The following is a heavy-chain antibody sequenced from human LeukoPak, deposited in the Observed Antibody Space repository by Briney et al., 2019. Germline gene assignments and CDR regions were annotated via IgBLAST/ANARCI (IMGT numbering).Heavy chain of an antibody. Sequence: GGSLRLSCAASGFTFNIAWMNWVRPAPGRGLEWVGRIKSKTDGGTTDYAAPVKGRFTISRDDSKNTLYLQMNSLKTEDTALYYCTTLTMIRRDHADYWGQGALVTVSS. D-gene: IGHD3-10*01. CDR3: TTLTMIRRDHADY. CDR2: IKSKTDGGTT. J-gene: IGHJ4*02. CDR1: GFTFNIAW. V-gene: IGHV3-15*01.